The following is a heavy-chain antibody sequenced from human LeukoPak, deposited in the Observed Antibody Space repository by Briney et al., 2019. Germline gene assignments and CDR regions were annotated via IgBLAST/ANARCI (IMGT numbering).Heavy chain of an antibody. Sequence: GGSLGLSCAASGFSFSDDWMNWVRQAPGKGLEWVGRIKSKTDGGTTDYAAPVKGRFTISRDDSKNTLYLQMNSLKTEDTAVYYCTTRITMIVVDTRLDYWGQGTLVTVSS. J-gene: IGHJ4*02. D-gene: IGHD3-22*01. CDR2: IKSKTDGGTT. CDR3: TTRITMIVVDTRLDY. CDR1: GFSFSDDW. V-gene: IGHV3-15*07.